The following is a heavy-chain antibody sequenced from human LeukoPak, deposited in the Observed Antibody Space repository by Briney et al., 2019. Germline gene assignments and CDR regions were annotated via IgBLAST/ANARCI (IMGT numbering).Heavy chain of an antibody. D-gene: IGHD6-19*01. Sequence: SETLSLTSTVSGGSISSYYWSWIRQPPGKGLEWIGYIYYSGSTNYNPSLKSRVTISVDTSKNQFSLKLSSVTAVDTAVYYCARVRGSRGAFDIWGQGTMVTVSS. J-gene: IGHJ3*02. V-gene: IGHV4-59*01. CDR3: ARVRGSRGAFDI. CDR1: GGSISSYY. CDR2: IYYSGST.